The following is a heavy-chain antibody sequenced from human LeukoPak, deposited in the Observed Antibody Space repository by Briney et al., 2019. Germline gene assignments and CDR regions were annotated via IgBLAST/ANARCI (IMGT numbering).Heavy chain of an antibody. D-gene: IGHD1-1*01. CDR3: AKDNSHWLFDY. J-gene: IGHJ4*02. CDR2: ISSTGNIK. CDR1: GFSFSSTS. V-gene: IGHV3-30-3*01. Sequence: GGSLRLSCAASGFSFSSTSMHWVRQAPGKGLEWVAVISSTGNIKNFADYVKGRFTISRDNSKNTLYLQMNTLRAEDTSFYYCAKDNSHWLFDYWGRGTLVTVSS.